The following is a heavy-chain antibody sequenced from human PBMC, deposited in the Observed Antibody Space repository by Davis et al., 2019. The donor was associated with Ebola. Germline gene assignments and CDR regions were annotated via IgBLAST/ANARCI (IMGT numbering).Heavy chain of an antibody. J-gene: IGHJ4*02. Sequence: AASVKVSCKASGVTFSSYAISWVRQAPGQGLEWMGGIIPIFGTANYAQKFQGRVTITADESTSTAYMELSSLRAEDTAVYYCARDRVGCYGDHVFDYWGQGTLVTVSS. V-gene: IGHV1-69*13. CDR1: GVTFSSYA. D-gene: IGHD4-17*01. CDR3: ARDRVGCYGDHVFDY. CDR2: IIPIFGTA.